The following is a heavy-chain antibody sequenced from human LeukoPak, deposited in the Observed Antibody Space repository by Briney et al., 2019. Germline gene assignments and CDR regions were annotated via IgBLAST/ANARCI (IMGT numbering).Heavy chain of an antibody. CDR3: ASRAAAGTEWDY. CDR2: INWNGGST. Sequence: GGSLRLSCAASGFTFDDYGMSWVRQAPGKGPEWVSGINWNGGSTGYADSVKGRFTISRDNAKNSLYLQMNSLRAEDTALYHCASRAAAGTEWDYWGQGTLVTVSS. D-gene: IGHD6-13*01. V-gene: IGHV3-20*01. J-gene: IGHJ4*02. CDR1: GFTFDDYG.